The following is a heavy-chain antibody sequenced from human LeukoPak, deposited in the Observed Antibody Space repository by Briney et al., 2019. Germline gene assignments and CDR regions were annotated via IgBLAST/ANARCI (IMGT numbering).Heavy chain of an antibody. CDR2: INPNSGGT. Sequence: GASVKVSCKASGYTFTGYYMHWVRQAPGQGLEWVGWINPNSGGTNYAQKFQGRVTMTRDTSISTAYMELSRLRSDDTAVYYCARGYGDYPLYLDYWGQGTLVTVSS. CDR1: GYTFTGYY. CDR3: ARGYGDYPLYLDY. D-gene: IGHD4-17*01. V-gene: IGHV1-2*02. J-gene: IGHJ4*02.